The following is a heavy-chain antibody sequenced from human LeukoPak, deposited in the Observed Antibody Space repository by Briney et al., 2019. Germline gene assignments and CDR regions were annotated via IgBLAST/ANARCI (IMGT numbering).Heavy chain of an antibody. CDR2: ISGSGGST. V-gene: IGHV3-23*01. Sequence: GGSLRLSCAASGFTVSSNYMSWVRQAPGKGLEWVSAISGSGGSTYYADSVKGRFTISRDNSKNTLYLQMNSLRAEDTAVYYCAKTYYYGSGNFDYWGQGTLVTVSS. CDR3: AKTYYYGSGNFDY. D-gene: IGHD3-10*01. CDR1: GFTVSSNY. J-gene: IGHJ4*02.